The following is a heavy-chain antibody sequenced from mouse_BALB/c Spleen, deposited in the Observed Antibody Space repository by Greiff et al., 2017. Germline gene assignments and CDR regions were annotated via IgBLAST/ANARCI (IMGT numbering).Heavy chain of an antibody. V-gene: IGHV5-12-1*01. CDR1: GFAFSSYD. D-gene: IGHD1-1*01. CDR3: ARHLLRGYYFDY. CDR2: ISSGGGST. J-gene: IGHJ2*01. Sequence: GQGVESGGGLVKPGGSLKLSCAASGFAFSSYDMSWVRQTPEKRLEWVAYISSGGGSTYYPDTVKGRFTISRDNAKNTLYLQMSSLKSEDTAMYYCARHLLRGYYFDYWGQGTTLTVSS.